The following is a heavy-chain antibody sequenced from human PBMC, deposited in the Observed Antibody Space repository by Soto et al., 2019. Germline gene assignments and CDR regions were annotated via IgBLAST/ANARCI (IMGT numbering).Heavy chain of an antibody. CDR3: ARDRRFLEWLDY. CDR2: MWVDGSNK. D-gene: IGHD3-3*01. J-gene: IGHJ4*02. CDR1: GFKFSTYG. V-gene: IGHV3-33*01. Sequence: QVQVVESGGGVVQPGRSLRLSCVASGFKFSTYGMRWVRQAPGKGLEWVAAMWVDGSNKYYGDSVKGRFTISRDNSKNTVYLQMNSLRVEDTAVYYRARDRRFLEWLDYWGQGTLVTVSS.